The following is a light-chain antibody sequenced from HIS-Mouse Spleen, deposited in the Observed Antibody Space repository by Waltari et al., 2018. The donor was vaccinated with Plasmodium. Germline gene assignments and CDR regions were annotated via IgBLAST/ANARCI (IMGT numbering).Light chain of an antibody. Sequence: QSALTQPASVSGSPGQSITISCTGTSRDVASYNLVSWYQQHPGKAPKLMIYEGSKRPSGVSNRFSGSKSGNTASLTISGLQAEDEADYYCCSYAGSSTFVVFGGGTKLTVL. CDR1: SRDVASYNL. J-gene: IGLJ2*01. V-gene: IGLV2-23*03. CDR2: EGS. CDR3: CSYAGSSTFVV.